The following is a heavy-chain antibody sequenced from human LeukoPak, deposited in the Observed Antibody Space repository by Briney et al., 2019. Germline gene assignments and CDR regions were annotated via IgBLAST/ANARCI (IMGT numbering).Heavy chain of an antibody. Sequence: GRSLRPSCAASGFTFSSYAMHWVRQAPGKGLEWVAVISYDGSNKYYADSVKGRLTISRDNSKNTLYLQMNSLRAEDTAVYYRAREGIAVALDYWGQGTLVTVSS. CDR1: GFTFSSYA. J-gene: IGHJ4*02. CDR3: AREGIAVALDY. CDR2: ISYDGSNK. D-gene: IGHD6-19*01. V-gene: IGHV3-30*04.